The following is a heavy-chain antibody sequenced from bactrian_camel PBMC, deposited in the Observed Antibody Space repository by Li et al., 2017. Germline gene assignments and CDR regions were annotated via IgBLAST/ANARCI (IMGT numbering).Heavy chain of an antibody. CDR3: ATDLSFLHLVGTMLEEYNY. D-gene: IGHD4*01. CDR1: GSIVSTMC. J-gene: IGHJ4*01. Sequence: HVQLVESGGGSVQAGRSLRLSCASSGSIVSTMCMGWVRQAPGREREGVSSIYSDGSNTYYADSVKGRFTISRDNAKNTVYLRMNSLKSEDTALYYCATDLSFLHLVGTMLEEYNYWGQGTQVTV. CDR2: IYSDGSNT. V-gene: IGHV3-2*01.